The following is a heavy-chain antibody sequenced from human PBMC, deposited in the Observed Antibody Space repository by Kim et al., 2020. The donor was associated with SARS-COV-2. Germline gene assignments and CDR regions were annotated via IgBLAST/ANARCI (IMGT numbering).Heavy chain of an antibody. V-gene: IGHV3-7*01. CDR3: ARVVRYFDWPSEGDYYFDY. CDR2: IKQDGSEK. Sequence: GGSLRLSCAASGFTFSSYWMSWVRQAPGKGLEWVANIKQDGSEKYYVDSVKGRFTISRDNAKNSLYLQMNSLRAEDTAVYYCARVVRYFDWPSEGDYYFDYWGQGTLVTVSS. CDR1: GFTFSSYW. D-gene: IGHD3-9*01. J-gene: IGHJ4*02.